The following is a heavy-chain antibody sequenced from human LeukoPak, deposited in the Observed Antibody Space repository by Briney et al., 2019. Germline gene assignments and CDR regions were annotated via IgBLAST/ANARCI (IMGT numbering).Heavy chain of an antibody. CDR1: GFTVSSNY. Sequence: GGSLRLSCAASGFTVSSNYMSWVRQAPGKGLEWVSVIYSGGSTYYADSVKGRFTISRDNSKNTLYLQMNSLRAEDTVVYYCARVGSLQDAFDIWGQGTMVTVSS. V-gene: IGHV3-53*01. D-gene: IGHD3-10*01. CDR2: IYSGGST. CDR3: ARVGSLQDAFDI. J-gene: IGHJ3*02.